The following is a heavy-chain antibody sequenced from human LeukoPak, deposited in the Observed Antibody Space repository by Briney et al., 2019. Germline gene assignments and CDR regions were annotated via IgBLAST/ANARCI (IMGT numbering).Heavy chain of an antibody. CDR2: IYHSGST. V-gene: IGHV4-39*07. CDR1: GGSISSGGYY. CDR3: ARDRGYSYGQNGGMRIDP. Sequence: PSETLSLTCTVSGGSISSGGYYWSWIRQPPGKGLEWIGSIYHSGSTYYNPSLKSRVTISVDTSKNQFSLKLSSVTAADTAVYYCARDRGYSYGQNGGMRIDPWGQGTLVTVSS. J-gene: IGHJ5*02. D-gene: IGHD5-18*01.